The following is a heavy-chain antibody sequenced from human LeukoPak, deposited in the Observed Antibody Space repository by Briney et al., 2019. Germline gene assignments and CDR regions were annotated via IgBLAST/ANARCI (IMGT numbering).Heavy chain of an antibody. Sequence: SVKVSCKASGGTFSSYAISWVRQAPGQGLEWMGGSIPIFGTANYAQKFQGRVTITADESTSTAYMELSSLRSEDTAVYYCARVGLFGLLWWGYFDYWGQGTLVTVSS. V-gene: IGHV1-69*01. J-gene: IGHJ4*02. D-gene: IGHD2-15*01. CDR3: ARVGLFGLLWWGYFDY. CDR2: SIPIFGTA. CDR1: GGTFSSYA.